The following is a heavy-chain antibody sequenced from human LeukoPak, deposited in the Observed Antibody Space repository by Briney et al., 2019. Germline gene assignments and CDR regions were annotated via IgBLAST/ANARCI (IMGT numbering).Heavy chain of an antibody. CDR3: ARAIYDSSGYRIDY. Sequence: PGGSLRLSCAASGFTFSSYWMSWVRQAPGKGLEWVAVISYDGSNKYYADSVKGRFTISRDNSKNTLYLQMNSLRAEDTAVYYCARAIYDSSGYRIDYWGQGTLVTVSS. J-gene: IGHJ4*02. CDR2: ISYDGSNK. V-gene: IGHV3-30*03. CDR1: GFTFSSYW. D-gene: IGHD3-22*01.